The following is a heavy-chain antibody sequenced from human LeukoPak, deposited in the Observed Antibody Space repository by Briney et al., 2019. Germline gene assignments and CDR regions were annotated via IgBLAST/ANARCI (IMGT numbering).Heavy chain of an antibody. CDR1: GFTFDDYA. J-gene: IGHJ4*01. CDR3: AKWNYYDSSGYFAY. CDR2: ISGDGGST. V-gene: IGHV3-43*02. Sequence: PGGSLRLSCAASGFTFDDYAMHWVRQAPGKGLEWVSLISGDGGSTYYADSVKGRFTISRDNSKNSLYLQMNSLRTEDTALYYCAKWNYYDSSGYFAYWGQGTLVTVSS. D-gene: IGHD3-22*01.